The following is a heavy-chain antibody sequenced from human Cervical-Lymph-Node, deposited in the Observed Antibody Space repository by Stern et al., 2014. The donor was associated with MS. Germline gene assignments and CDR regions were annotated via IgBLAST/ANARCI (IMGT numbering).Heavy chain of an antibody. J-gene: IGHJ5*02. V-gene: IGHV4-61*02. Sequence: QVQLQESGPGLVKPSQTLSLTCTVSGGSISSGYYYWSWIRQPAGKGLEWIGRIYTSGSINSNPSLKSRVSISVDTSKNQFSLKLPSVTAADTAVYYCARGCSGGSCDYNWFDPWGQGILVTVSS. CDR2: IYTSGSI. D-gene: IGHD2-15*01. CDR1: GGSISSGYYY. CDR3: ARGCSGGSCDYNWFDP.